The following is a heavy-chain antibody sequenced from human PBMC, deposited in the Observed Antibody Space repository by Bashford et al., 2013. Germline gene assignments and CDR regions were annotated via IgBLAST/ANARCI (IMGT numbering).Heavy chain of an antibody. CDR2: MNPNSGNT. V-gene: IGHV1-8*01. D-gene: IGHD2-2*01. CDR3: ARAPILYCSSTSCRRRNWFDP. CDR1: GYTFTSYD. Sequence: ASVKVSCKASGYTFTSYDINWVRQATGQGLEWMGWMNPNSGNTGYAQKFQGRVTMTRNTSISTAYMELSSLRSEDTAVYYCARAPILYCSSTSCRRRNWFDPVGPGTLVTVSS. J-gene: IGHJ5*02.